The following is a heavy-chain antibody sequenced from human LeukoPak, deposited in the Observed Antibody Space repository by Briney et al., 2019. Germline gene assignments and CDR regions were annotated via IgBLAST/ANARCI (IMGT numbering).Heavy chain of an antibody. CDR3: ARDPYYDILTGYLIRGAFDI. V-gene: IGHV4-4*02. D-gene: IGHD3-9*01. J-gene: IGHJ3*02. CDR2: IYHSGST. Sequence: SGTLSLTCAVSGGSFSSSNCWSWVRQPPGKGLEWIGEIYHSGSTNYSPSLKSRVTISVDKSKNQFSLKLNSVTAADTAVYYCARDPYYDILTGYLIRGAFDIWGLGTVVTVSS. CDR1: GGSFSSSNC.